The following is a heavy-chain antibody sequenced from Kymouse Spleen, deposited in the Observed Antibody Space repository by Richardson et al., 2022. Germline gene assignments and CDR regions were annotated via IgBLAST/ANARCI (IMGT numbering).Heavy chain of an antibody. CDR1: GFTFSNAW. D-gene: IGHD6-6*01. V-gene: IGHV3-15*01. J-gene: IGHJ6*02. CDR3: TTYSSSSYYYYGMDV. Sequence: EVQLVESGGGLVKPGGSLRLSCAASGFTFSNAWMSWVRQAPGKGLEWVGRIKSKTDGGTTDYAAPVKGRFTISRDDSKNTLYLQMNSLKTEDTAVYYCTTYSSSSYYYYGMDVWGQGTTVTVSS. CDR2: IKSKTDGGTT.